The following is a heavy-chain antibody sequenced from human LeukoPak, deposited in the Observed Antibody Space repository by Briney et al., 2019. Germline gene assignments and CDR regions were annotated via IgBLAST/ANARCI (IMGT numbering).Heavy chain of an antibody. D-gene: IGHD3-22*01. CDR2: IYTSGST. CDR1: GGSFSGYY. Sequence: PSETLSLTCAVYGGSFSGYYWSWIRQPAGKGLEWIGRIYTSGSTNYNPSLKSRVTMSVDTSKNQFSLKLSSVTAADTAVYYCARESDYYYDSSGLYYWGQGTLVTVSS. J-gene: IGHJ4*02. CDR3: ARESDYYYDSSGLYY. V-gene: IGHV4-4*07.